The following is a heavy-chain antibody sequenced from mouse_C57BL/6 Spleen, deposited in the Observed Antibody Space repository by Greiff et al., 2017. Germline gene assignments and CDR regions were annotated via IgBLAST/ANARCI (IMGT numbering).Heavy chain of an antibody. D-gene: IGHD1-1*01. CDR3: TVFTTVVAEGDY. CDR1: GYTFTDYE. J-gene: IGHJ2*01. CDR2: IDPESGGP. V-gene: IGHV1-15*01. Sequence: LVESGAELVRPGASVTLSCKASGYTFTDYEMHWVKQTPVHGLEWLGAIDPESGGPAYNQKFQGQAILTADNSSRTAYMELRSLASEDAAVYYCTVFTTVVAEGDYWGPGTTLTVSS.